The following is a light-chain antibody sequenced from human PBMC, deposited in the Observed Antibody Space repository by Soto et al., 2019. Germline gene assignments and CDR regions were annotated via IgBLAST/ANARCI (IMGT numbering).Light chain of an antibody. J-gene: IGKJ4*01. V-gene: IGKV1-5*01. CDR1: QYISSW. CDR2: DAF. Sequence: DIQMTQSTSSLSASVGDRVTITCRASQYISSWLAWYQQKPGKAPKLLIFDAFSLESGVPSRFSGSRSGTEFTLTISSLQPDDYATYYCQQYNSYSPLTFGGGTRVDIK. CDR3: QQYNSYSPLT.